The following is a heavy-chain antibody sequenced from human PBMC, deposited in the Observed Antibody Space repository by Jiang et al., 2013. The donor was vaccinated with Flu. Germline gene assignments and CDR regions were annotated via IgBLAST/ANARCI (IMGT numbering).Heavy chain of an antibody. J-gene: IGHJ4*02. D-gene: IGHD2-15*01. CDR1: GFTFSSYG. CDR2: IWYDGSNK. V-gene: IGHV3-33*01. CDR3: ARDDLPYCSGGSCYLDY. Sequence: QLLESGGGVVQPGRSLRLSCAASGFTFSSYGMHWVRQAPGKGLEWVAVIWYDGSNKYYADSVKGRFTISRDNSKNTLYLQMNSLRAEDTAVYYCARDDLPYCSGGSCYLDYWGQGTLVTVSS.